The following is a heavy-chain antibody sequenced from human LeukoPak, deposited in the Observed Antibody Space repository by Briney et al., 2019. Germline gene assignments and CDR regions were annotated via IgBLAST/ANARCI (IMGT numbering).Heavy chain of an antibody. CDR3: ARDQAFDWFYYYYGMDV. CDR2: ICSTVNTT. CDR1: GFTFSNYA. J-gene: IGHJ6*02. V-gene: IGHV3-23*01. Sequence: GGSLRLACAASGFTFSNYALSWVRQAPGKGLDWVSSICSTVNTTHYADFVKGRFTISRDNSKNTLYLQMNSLRAEDKAIYYCARDQAFDWFYYYYGMDVWGLGTTVIVSS. D-gene: IGHD3-9*01.